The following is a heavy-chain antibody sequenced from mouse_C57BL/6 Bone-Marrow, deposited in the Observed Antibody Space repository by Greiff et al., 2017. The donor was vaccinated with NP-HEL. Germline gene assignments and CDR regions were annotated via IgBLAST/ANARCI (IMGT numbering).Heavy chain of an antibody. V-gene: IGHV1-55*01. CDR2: IYPGSGST. Sequence: VQLQQSGAELVKPGASVKMSCKASGYTFTSYWITWVKQRPGQGLEWIGDIYPGSGSTNYNEKFKSKATITVDTSSSTAYMQLSSLTSEDSAVYYCARGGYYGILMDYWGQGTSVPVSS. CDR1: GYTFTSYW. D-gene: IGHD2-1*01. J-gene: IGHJ4*01. CDR3: ARGGYYGILMDY.